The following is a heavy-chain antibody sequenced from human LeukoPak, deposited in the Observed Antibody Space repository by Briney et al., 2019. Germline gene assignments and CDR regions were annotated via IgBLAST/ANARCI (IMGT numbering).Heavy chain of an antibody. D-gene: IGHD5-12*01. CDR3: ARDLGYSGFDWAP. CDR2: ISSSGNT. CDR1: GGSISSSSYY. Sequence: SETLSLTFTVSGGSISSSSYYWGWIRQPPGKRLEWVDSISSSGNTYYNPTLKSRVTISVDTSKNQFSLNLTSVTAADAAVYYCARDLGYSGFDWAPWGQGTLVTVSS. V-gene: IGHV4-39*07. J-gene: IGHJ5*02.